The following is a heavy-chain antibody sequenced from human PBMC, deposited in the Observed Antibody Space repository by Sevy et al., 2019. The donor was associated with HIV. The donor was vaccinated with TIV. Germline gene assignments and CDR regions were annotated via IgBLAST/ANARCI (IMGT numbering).Heavy chain of an antibody. Sequence: SETLFLTCAVYGESFSGYYWSWLRHAPGKGLEWIGEITHSGSTNYNPSLKSRLTMSVDTSKNQFSLKLMSVTAADTVVYYCARALGAHFDYWGQGNLVTVSS. J-gene: IGHJ4*02. CDR3: ARALGAHFDY. D-gene: IGHD3-16*01. CDR2: ITHSGST. V-gene: IGHV4-34*01. CDR1: GESFSGYY.